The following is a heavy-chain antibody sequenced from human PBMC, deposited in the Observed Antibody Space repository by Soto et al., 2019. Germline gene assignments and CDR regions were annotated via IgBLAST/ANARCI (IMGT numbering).Heavy chain of an antibody. D-gene: IGHD1-20*01. J-gene: IGHJ4*02. CDR2: INPNSGGT. CDR3: ARGVTGTTEHDY. Sequence: ASVKVSCKASGYTFTGYYMHWVRQAPGQGLEWMGWINPNSGGTNYAQKFQGRVTMTRDTSISTAYMELSRLRSDDTAVYYSARGVTGTTEHDYWGQGTLVTVSS. V-gene: IGHV1-2*02. CDR1: GYTFTGYY.